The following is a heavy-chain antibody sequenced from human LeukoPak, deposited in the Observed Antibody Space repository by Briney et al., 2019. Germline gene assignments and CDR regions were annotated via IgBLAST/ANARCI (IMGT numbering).Heavy chain of an antibody. CDR1: GGSFSGYY. V-gene: IGHV4-34*01. D-gene: IGHD3-22*01. CDR3: ARGYDSSGYYQFDY. J-gene: IGHJ4*02. Sequence: SETLSLTCAVYGGSFSGYYWSWIRQPPGKGLEWIGEINHSGSTNYNPSLKSRVTISVDTSKNQFSLKLSSVTAADTAVYYCARGYDSSGYYQFDYWGQGTLVTVPS. CDR2: INHSGST.